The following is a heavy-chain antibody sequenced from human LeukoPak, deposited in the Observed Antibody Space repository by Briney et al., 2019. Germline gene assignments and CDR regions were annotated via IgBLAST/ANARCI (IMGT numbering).Heavy chain of an antibody. CDR3: GGGPRPVVVAARVGWFDP. CDR2: IYHSRST. V-gene: IGHV4-38-2*02. CDR1: SYPISSGYY. Sequence: SDTVSLTCTVSSYPISSGYYWGSTRQPPGEGLEGIGSIYHSRSTYYNPPLKHRVPIPVHTSKNQLSRTLSSVTAAHTRVSYCGGGPRPVVVAARVGWFDPWGQGTLVTVSS. D-gene: IGHD2-15*01. J-gene: IGHJ5*02.